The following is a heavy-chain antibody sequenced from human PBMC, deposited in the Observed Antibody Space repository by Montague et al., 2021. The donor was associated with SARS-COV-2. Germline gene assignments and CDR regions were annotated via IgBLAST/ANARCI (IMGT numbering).Heavy chain of an antibody. CDR2: INHSGST. V-gene: IGHV4-34*01. CDR1: GGSFSGYY. CDR3: ARGLPISRFYFYYGMDV. D-gene: IGHD2/OR15-2a*01. Sequence: SETLSLTCAVYGGSFSGYYWSWIRQPPGKGLEWIGEINHSGSTNXNPSLKNRVTIVVDTSKNQFPQKLSSVTAADTAVYYCARGLPISRFYFYYGMDVWGQGTTVTVSS. J-gene: IGHJ6*02.